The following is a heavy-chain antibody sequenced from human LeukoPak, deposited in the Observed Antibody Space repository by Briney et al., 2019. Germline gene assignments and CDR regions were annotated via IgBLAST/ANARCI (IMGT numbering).Heavy chain of an antibody. J-gene: IGHJ4*02. V-gene: IGHV3-49*03. CDR2: IRIKASGGTI. CDR3: SRGFTYGPDY. CDR1: GFTFGDYA. D-gene: IGHD3-10*01. Sequence: PGRSLRLSCKTSGFTFGDYAMSWFRQAPGKGLEWVSSIRIKASGGTIMYAASVEGRFTISRDDSRSIAYLQMNSLKTEDTAIYYCSRGFTYGPDYWGQGTLVTVSS.